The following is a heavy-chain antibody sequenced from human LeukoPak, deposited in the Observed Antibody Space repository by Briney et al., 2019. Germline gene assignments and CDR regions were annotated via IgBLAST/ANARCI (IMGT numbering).Heavy chain of an antibody. CDR3: ARDYYYGSGSFDF. V-gene: IGHV3-48*01. CDR1: GFTFSSYN. Sequence: GGSLRLSCAASGFTFSSYNMDWVRQAPGKGLEWVSYISSSSTSKYYADSVKGRFTISRDNAKNSLFLQMSSLRAEDTAVYYCARDYYYGSGSFDFWGQGTLVTVSS. D-gene: IGHD3-10*01. J-gene: IGHJ4*02. CDR2: ISSSSTSK.